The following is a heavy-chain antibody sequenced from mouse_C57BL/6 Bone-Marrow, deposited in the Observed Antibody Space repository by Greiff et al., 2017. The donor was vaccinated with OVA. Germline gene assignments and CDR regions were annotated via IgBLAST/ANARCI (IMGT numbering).Heavy chain of an antibody. D-gene: IGHD1-1*01. CDR3: ARHYYGSSYGYFDY. CDR1: GYSFTDYN. CDR2: INPNYGTT. V-gene: IGHV1-39*01. Sequence: VQLQQSGPELVKPGASVKISCKASGYSFTDYNMNWVKQSNGKSLEWIGVINPNYGTTSYNQKFKGKATLTVDHSSSTAYMQLNSLTSEDSAVYYCARHYYGSSYGYFDYWGQGTTLTVSS. J-gene: IGHJ2*01.